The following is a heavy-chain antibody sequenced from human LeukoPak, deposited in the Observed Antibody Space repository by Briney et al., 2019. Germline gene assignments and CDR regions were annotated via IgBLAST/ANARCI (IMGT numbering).Heavy chain of an antibody. Sequence: PGRSLRLSCAASGFTFDDYAMHWVRQAPGKGLEWVSGISWNSGSIGYADSVKGRFTISRDNAKNSLYLQMNSLRAGDTALYYCAKDVGSIAAAGTHYYYYGMDVWGQGTTVTVSS. V-gene: IGHV3-9*01. CDR1: GFTFDDYA. CDR3: AKDVGSIAAAGTHYYYYGMDV. J-gene: IGHJ6*02. D-gene: IGHD6-13*01. CDR2: ISWNSGSI.